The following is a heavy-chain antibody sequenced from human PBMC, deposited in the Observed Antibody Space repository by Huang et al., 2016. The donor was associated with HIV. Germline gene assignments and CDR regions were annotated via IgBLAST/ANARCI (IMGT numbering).Heavy chain of an antibody. D-gene: IGHD6-19*01. CDR1: GFAFSSYG. CDR3: AYQQWLVGGLNH. CDR2: IGSESSYI. V-gene: IGHV3-21*02. Sequence: EVELVESGGGLVKPGGSLRLSCAASGFAFSSYGMNWVRQAPGKGLYGVAFIGSESSYIDYADSVKGRVTISRDNAKSSIYLQLDSLRAEDTAVYYCAYQQWLVGGLNHWGQGTLVVVSS. J-gene: IGHJ5*02.